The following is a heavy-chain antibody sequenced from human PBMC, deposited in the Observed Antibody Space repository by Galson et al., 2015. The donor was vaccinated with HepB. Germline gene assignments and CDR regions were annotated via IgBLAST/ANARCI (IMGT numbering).Heavy chain of an antibody. CDR3: ARGIDAYKVGY. D-gene: IGHD5-24*01. CDR1: VSSSTTSY. Sequence: ETLSLTCTVSVSSSTTSYWSWIRQPPGRGLEWIGYFYYTGDTNYNPSLKSRVTMSLDTSKNQFSLKLSSVTAADTAVYYCARGIDAYKVGYWGQGTLVTVSS. CDR2: FYYTGDT. V-gene: IGHV4-59*01. J-gene: IGHJ4*02.